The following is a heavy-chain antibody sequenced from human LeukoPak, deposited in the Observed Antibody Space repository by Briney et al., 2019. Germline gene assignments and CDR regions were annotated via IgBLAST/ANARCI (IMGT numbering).Heavy chain of an antibody. V-gene: IGHV3-23*01. D-gene: IGHD5-24*01. CDR1: GFTFSSYA. Sequence: LPGGSLRLSCAASGFTFSSYAMTWVRQAPGKGLEWVSTISASVGTTYYADSVRGRFTISRDNSKNTLYLQMNSLRADDTAVYYCAKGRGKDGQNLFDYWGQGTLITVSS. J-gene: IGHJ4*02. CDR3: AKGRGKDGQNLFDY. CDR2: ISASVGTT.